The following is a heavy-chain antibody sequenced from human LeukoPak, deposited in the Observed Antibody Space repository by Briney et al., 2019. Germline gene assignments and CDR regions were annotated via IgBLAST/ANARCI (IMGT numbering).Heavy chain of an antibody. CDR1: GFTFSSYG. J-gene: IGHJ3*02. Sequence: GGSLRLSCAASGFTFSSYGMPWVRQAPGKGLEWVALIWDDGSNKNYADSVKGRFTISRDNSKNTLYLQMNSLRAEDTAVYYCAKEITDSSGWYVGAFDIWGQGTMVTVSS. CDR3: AKEITDSSGWYVGAFDI. V-gene: IGHV3-33*06. CDR2: IWDDGSNK. D-gene: IGHD6-19*01.